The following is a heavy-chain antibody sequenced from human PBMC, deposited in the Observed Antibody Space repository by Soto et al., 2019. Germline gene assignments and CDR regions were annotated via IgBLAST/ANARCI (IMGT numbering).Heavy chain of an antibody. CDR2: IYYSGST. CDR1: GGSISSGGYY. Sequence: KTSETVYITRTVSGGSISSGGYYWSWIRQHPGKGLEWIGYIYYSGSTYYNPSLKSRVTISVDTSKNQFSLKLSPVTAADTAVYYCARDLAIAAARRGFDPWGQGTLVTVSS. D-gene: IGHD6-13*01. J-gene: IGHJ5*02. V-gene: IGHV4-31*02. CDR3: ARDLAIAAARRGFDP.